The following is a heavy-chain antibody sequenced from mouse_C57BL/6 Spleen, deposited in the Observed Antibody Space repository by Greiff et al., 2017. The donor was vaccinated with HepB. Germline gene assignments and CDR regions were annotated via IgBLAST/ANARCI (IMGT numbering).Heavy chain of an antibody. D-gene: IGHD4-1*01. CDR2: IDPEDGDT. CDR3: TAWGNYAMDY. Sequence: EVKLMESGAELVRPGASVKLSCTASGFNIKDYYMHWVKQRPEQGLEWIGRIDPEDGDTEYAPKFQGKATMTAVTYSNTAYLQLSSLTSEDTAVYYCTAWGNYAMDYWGQGTSVTVSS. CDR1: GFNIKDYY. J-gene: IGHJ4*01. V-gene: IGHV14-1*01.